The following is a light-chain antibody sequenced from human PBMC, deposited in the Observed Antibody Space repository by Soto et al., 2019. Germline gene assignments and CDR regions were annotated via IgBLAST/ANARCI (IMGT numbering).Light chain of an antibody. J-gene: IGKJ4*01. CDR3: QQLKTYPLT. Sequence: DIQMTQSPSSLSASVGDRVTITCRASQSISSYLNWYQQKPGKAPKLLIYAASTLQSGVPSRFSGSGSGTDFTLTISSLQPEDFATYHCQQLKTYPLTFGGGTKVDNK. CDR1: QSISSY. V-gene: IGKV1-39*01. CDR2: AAS.